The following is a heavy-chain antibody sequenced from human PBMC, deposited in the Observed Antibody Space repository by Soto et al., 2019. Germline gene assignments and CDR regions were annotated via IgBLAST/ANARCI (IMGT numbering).Heavy chain of an antibody. CDR1: GGSISSSSYY. CDR3: ATYDSSGYYFTIF. D-gene: IGHD3-22*01. Sequence: PSETLSLTCTVSGGSISSSSYYWGGIRQPPGKGLEWIGSIYYSGSTYYNPSLKSRVTISVDTSKNQFSLKLSSVTAADTAVYYCATYDSSGYYFTIFWGQGTLVTVS. CDR2: IYYSGST. J-gene: IGHJ4*02. V-gene: IGHV4-39*01.